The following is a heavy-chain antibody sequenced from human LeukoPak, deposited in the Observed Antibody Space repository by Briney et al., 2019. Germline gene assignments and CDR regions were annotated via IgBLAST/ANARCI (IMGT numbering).Heavy chain of an antibody. CDR2: IYYSGST. D-gene: IGHD2-2*01. J-gene: IGHJ3*02. CDR3: ASFLDGYCSSTSCYANKAFDI. V-gene: IGHV4-30-4*01. CDR1: GGSISSGDYY. Sequence: SETLSLTCTVSGGSISSGDYYWSWIRQPPGKGLEWIRYIYYSGSTYYNPSLKSRVTISVDTSKNQFSLKLSSVTAADTAVYYCASFLDGYCSSTSCYANKAFDIWGQGTMVTVSS.